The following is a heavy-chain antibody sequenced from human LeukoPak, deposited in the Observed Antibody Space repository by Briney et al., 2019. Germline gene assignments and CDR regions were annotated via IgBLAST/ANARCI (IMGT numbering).Heavy chain of an antibody. V-gene: IGHV4-39*07. J-gene: IGHJ4*02. CDR1: GGSISSSSYY. CDR3: ARGRGYSHGPFDY. CDR2: IYYSGST. D-gene: IGHD5-18*01. Sequence: PSETLSLTCTVSGGSISSSSYYWGWIRQPPGKGLEWIGSIYYSGSTYYNPSLKSRVTISVDTSKNQFSLKLSSVTAADTAVYYCARGRGYSHGPFDYWGQGTLVTVSS.